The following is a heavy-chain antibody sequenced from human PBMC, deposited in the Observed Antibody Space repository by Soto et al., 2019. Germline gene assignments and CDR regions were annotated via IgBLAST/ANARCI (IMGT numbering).Heavy chain of an antibody. J-gene: IGHJ4*02. CDR3: ARSPYSSGYYYAIDY. Sequence: ASVKVSCKASGYTLIMYYIHWMRQAPGQGLEWMGIINPSGGSTTYAQKFQGRVTMTRDTSTSTVYMDLSSLRSEGTAVYYCARSPYSSGYYYAIDYWGQGTQVTVSS. CDR1: GYTLIMYY. CDR2: INPSGGST. V-gene: IGHV1-46*01. D-gene: IGHD3-22*01.